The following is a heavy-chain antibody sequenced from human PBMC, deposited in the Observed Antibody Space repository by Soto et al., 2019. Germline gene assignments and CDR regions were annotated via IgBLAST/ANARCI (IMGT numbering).Heavy chain of an antibody. J-gene: IGHJ4*02. CDR1: GYTFTSYA. CDR3: ASEQWLGVDY. V-gene: IGHV1-3*05. D-gene: IGHD6-19*01. Sequence: QVQLVQSGAEEKKPGASVKVSCKASGYTFTSYAMHWVRQAPGQRLEWMGWINAGNGNTKYSQKFQGRLTITRDPAASTAYMEPSSLRSEDKAVYYCASEQWLGVDYWGEGTLVTVSS. CDR2: INAGNGNT.